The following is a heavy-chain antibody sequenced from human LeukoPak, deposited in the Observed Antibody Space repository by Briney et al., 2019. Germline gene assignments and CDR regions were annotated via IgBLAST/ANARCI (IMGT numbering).Heavy chain of an antibody. Sequence: ASVKVSCKASGYTFTGYYMHWVRQAPGQGLEWMGWINPNSGGTNYAQKFQGRVTMTRDTSISTAYMELSRLRSDDTAVYYCARDSGAGIVVVPAAIGSLRPYNWFDPWGQGTLVTVSS. CDR3: ARDSGAGIVVVPAAIGSLRPYNWFDP. CDR2: INPNSGGT. J-gene: IGHJ5*02. V-gene: IGHV1-2*02. D-gene: IGHD2-2*02. CDR1: GYTFTGYY.